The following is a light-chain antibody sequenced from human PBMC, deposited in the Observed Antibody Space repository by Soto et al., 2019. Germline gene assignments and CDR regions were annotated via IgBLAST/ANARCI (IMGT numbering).Light chain of an antibody. Sequence: QSVLTQPPSASGSPGQSVTISCTGTSSDVVNYNFVSWYQQHPGKAPKLMIYEVSKRPSGVPDRFSGSKSGNTASLTVSGLQAEAEADYYCSSYAGSNTPYVVGTGTKLTVL. CDR3: SSYAGSNTPYV. CDR2: EVS. J-gene: IGLJ1*01. CDR1: SSDVVNYNF. V-gene: IGLV2-8*01.